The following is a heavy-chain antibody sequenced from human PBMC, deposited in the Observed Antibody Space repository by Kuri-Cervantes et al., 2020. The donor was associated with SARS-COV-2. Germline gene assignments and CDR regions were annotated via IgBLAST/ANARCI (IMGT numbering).Heavy chain of an antibody. CDR3: AKTDTYYYDSSGYYYFDH. CDR2: ISGSGGST. V-gene: IGHV3-23*01. D-gene: IGHD3-22*01. J-gene: IGHJ4*02. CDR1: GFTFSSYW. Sequence: GGSLRLSCAASGFTFSSYWMSWVRQAPGKGLEWVSAISGSGGSTYYADSAKGRFTISRDNSKNTLYLQMNSLRAEDTAVYYCAKTDTYYYDSSGYYYFDHWGQGTLVTVSS.